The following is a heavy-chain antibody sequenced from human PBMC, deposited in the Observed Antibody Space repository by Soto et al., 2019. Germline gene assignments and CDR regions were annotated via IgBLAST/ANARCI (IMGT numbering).Heavy chain of an antibody. V-gene: IGHV5-10-1*01. J-gene: IGHJ6*02. D-gene: IGHD3-22*01. CDR2: IDPGDSYT. CDR1: GYNFTAFW. CDR3: ARHIVPKYYYDSSGAPGGDYYYYGMDV. Sequence: PGESLKISCKASGYNFTAFWIHWVRQMPGKGLEWLGKIDPGDSYTNYSPSFQGHVTISADKSISTAYLQWSSLKASDTAMYYCARHIVPKYYYDSSGAPGGDYYYYGMDVWGQGTTVTVSS.